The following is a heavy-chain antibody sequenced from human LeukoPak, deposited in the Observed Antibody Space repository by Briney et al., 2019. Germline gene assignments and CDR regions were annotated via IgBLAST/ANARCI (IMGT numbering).Heavy chain of an antibody. CDR1: GFTVSSNY. D-gene: IGHD1-26*01. J-gene: IGHJ4*02. Sequence: PGGSLRLSCAASGFTVSSNYMSWVRQAPGKGLEWVSVIFSGGGTYYTDSVKGRFTISRDNSNNTLYLQMNSLRAEDTAVYYCARDFPPHGYSGSSRWGQGTLVTVSS. CDR3: ARDFPPHGYSGSSR. CDR2: IFSGGGT. V-gene: IGHV3-53*01.